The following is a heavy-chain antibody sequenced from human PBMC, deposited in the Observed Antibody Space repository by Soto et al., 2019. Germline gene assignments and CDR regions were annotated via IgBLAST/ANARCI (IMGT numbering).Heavy chain of an antibody. V-gene: IGHV4-39*01. CDR1: GGSISRSGYY. Sequence: QLQLQESGPGLVKPSETLSLMCTVSGGSISRSGYYWGWIRQPPGKGLQWVGTVYYSGSTYYNPSLKSRVFMAAATSNSPRSLKLPSVSAADTPISYCARISVDISAAADTPNWCFALGGRGALVTVAS. CDR3: ARISVDISAAADTPNWCFAL. J-gene: IGHJ2*01. CDR2: VYYSGST. D-gene: IGHD5-12*01.